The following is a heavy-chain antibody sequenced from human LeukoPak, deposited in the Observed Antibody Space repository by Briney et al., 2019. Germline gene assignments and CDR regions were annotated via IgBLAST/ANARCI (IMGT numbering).Heavy chain of an antibody. D-gene: IGHD2-15*01. CDR2: ISSSSSYI. Sequence: GRSLRLSCAASGFTFSSYSMNWVRQAPGKGLEWVSSISSSSSYIYYADSVKGRFTISRDNAKNSLYLQMNSLRAEDTAVYYCARDGYCSGGSCRRAYYYYYGMDVWGQGTTVTVSS. CDR1: GFTFSSYS. J-gene: IGHJ6*02. V-gene: IGHV3-21*01. CDR3: ARDGYCSGGSCRRAYYYYYGMDV.